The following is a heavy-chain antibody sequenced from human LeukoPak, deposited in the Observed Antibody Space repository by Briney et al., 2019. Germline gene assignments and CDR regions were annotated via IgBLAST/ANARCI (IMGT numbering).Heavy chain of an antibody. CDR1: GFTFSSYG. J-gene: IGHJ6*03. D-gene: IGHD3-3*01. CDR3: AKDVGTPVTIFGVAYYYYYMDV. CDR2: ISYDGSNK. Sequence: PGGSLRLSCAASGFTFSSYGMHWVRQAPGKGLEWVAVISYDGSNKYYADSVKGRFTISRDNSKNTLYLQMNSLRAEDTAVYYCAKDVGTPVTIFGVAYYYYYMDVWGKGTTVTVSS. V-gene: IGHV3-30*18.